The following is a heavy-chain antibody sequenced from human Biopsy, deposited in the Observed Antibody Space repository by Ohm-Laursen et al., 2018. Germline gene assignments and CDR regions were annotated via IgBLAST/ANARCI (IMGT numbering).Heavy chain of an antibody. CDR2: MNPNSGNT. V-gene: IGHV1-8*01. D-gene: IGHD2-2*01. CDR1: GYTFTSYD. CDR3: ARVPSTTRSRDY. J-gene: IGHJ4*02. Sequence: ASVKVSCKASGYTFTSYDINWVRQATGQGLEWMGWMNPNSGNTGYAQKFQGRVTMTRNASISTAYMELSSLRSEDTAVYYCARVPSTTRSRDYWGQGTLVTVSS.